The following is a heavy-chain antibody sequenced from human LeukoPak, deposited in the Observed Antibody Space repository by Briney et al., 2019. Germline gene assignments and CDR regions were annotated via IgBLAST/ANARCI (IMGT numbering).Heavy chain of an antibody. Sequence: PSETLSLTCTVSGGSISSSSYYWGWIRQPPGKGLEWIGSIYYSGSTYYNPSLKSRVTISVDTSKNQFSLKLSSVTAADTAVYYCARDTIVGATSYFDLWGRGTLVTVSS. CDR3: ARDTIVGATSYFDL. D-gene: IGHD1-26*01. V-gene: IGHV4-39*07. CDR2: IYYSGST. J-gene: IGHJ2*01. CDR1: GGSISSSSYY.